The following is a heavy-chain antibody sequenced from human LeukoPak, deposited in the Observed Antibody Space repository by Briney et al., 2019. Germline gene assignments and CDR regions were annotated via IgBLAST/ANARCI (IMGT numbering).Heavy chain of an antibody. Sequence: SVKVSCKASGGTFSSYAISWVRQAPGQGLEWMGRIIPILGIANYAQKFQGRVTITADKSTSTAYMELSSLRSEDTAVYYCARGLRYDGYNLVDGGQGTLVTVSS. CDR3: ARGLRYDGYNLVD. J-gene: IGHJ4*02. V-gene: IGHV1-69*04. D-gene: IGHD5-24*01. CDR2: IIPILGIA. CDR1: GGTFSSYA.